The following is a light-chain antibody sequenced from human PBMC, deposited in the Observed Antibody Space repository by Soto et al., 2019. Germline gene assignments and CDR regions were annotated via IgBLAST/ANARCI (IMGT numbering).Light chain of an antibody. V-gene: IGKV3-20*01. CDR1: QSVSNSY. CDR2: GAS. Sequence: EIVWTQSPGTLSLSPGERATLSCRASQSVSNSYLAWYQQKPGQAPRLLIYGASSRATGIPDRFSGSASGTDFTLTISRLEPEDFAVYYCKPYGSSPPYTFGQGTKLEIK. J-gene: IGKJ2*01. CDR3: KPYGSSPPYT.